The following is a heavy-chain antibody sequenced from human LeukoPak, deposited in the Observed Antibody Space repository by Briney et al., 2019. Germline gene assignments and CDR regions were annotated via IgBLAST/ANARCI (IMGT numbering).Heavy chain of an antibody. V-gene: IGHV3-7*01. CDR2: IKQDGSEK. CDR3: ARVGSGGSCRDY. CDR1: GFTFSSYW. D-gene: IGHD2-15*01. J-gene: IGHJ4*02. Sequence: GGSLRLSCVVSGFTFSSYWMSWVRQAPGKGLEWVANIKQDGSEKYYVDSVKGRFTISRDNAENSLYLQMNSLRGEGTAVYYCARVGSGGSCRDYWGQGTLVTVSS.